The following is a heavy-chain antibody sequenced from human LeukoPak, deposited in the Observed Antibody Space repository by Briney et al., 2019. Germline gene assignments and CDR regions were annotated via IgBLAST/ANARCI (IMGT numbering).Heavy chain of an antibody. CDR3: ARDYKYAFDN. CDR1: GFTFSDYS. Sequence: GGSLRLSCAASGFTFSDYSMTWVRQAPEKGLEWISYIGIDSGNTNYADSVKGRFTISGDKAKNSLYLQMNSLRVEDTAVYYCARDYKYAFDNWGQGTLVTVSS. D-gene: IGHD5-24*01. V-gene: IGHV3-48*01. CDR2: IGIDSGNT. J-gene: IGHJ4*02.